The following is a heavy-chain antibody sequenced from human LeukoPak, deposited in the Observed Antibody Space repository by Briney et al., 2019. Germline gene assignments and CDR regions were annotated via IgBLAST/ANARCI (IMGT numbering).Heavy chain of an antibody. Sequence: GGSLRLPCAASGFTFSSYGVHWFRQAPGKGLEWVAVISYDGNNKYCADSVKGRFTISRDNSKNTLYLQMNSLRAEDTAVYYCAKDLTYCGGDCYSVWGEGAVVTVSS. V-gene: IGHV3-30*18. D-gene: IGHD2-21*02. CDR3: AKDLTYCGGDCYSV. CDR2: ISYDGNNK. J-gene: IGHJ4*02. CDR1: GFTFSSYG.